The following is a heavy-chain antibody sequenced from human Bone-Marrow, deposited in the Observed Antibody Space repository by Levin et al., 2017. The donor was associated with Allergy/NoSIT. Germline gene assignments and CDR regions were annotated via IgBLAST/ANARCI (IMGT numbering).Heavy chain of an antibody. CDR2: INPNSGGT. CDR3: ARDGETVYSYGYKFDY. V-gene: IGHV1-2*02. D-gene: IGHD5-18*01. Sequence: ASVKVSCKASGYTFTGYYMHWVRQAPGQGLEWMGWINPNSGGTNYAQKFQGRVTMTRDTSISTAYMELSRLRSDDTAVYYCARDGETVYSYGYKFDYWGQGTLVTVSS. CDR1: GYTFTGYY. J-gene: IGHJ4*02.